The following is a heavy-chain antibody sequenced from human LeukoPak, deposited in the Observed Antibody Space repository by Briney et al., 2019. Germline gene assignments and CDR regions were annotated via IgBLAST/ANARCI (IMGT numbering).Heavy chain of an antibody. D-gene: IGHD2-2*01. CDR1: GGTFSSYA. V-gene: IGHV1-69*13. J-gene: IGHJ5*02. Sequence: SVKVSCKASGGTFSSYAISWVRQAPGQGLEWMGGIIPIFGTANYAQKFQGRVTITADESTSTAYMELSSLRSEDTAVYYCARETIVVVPAAITLGANWFDPWGPGTLVTVSS. CDR2: IIPIFGTA. CDR3: ARETIVVVPAAITLGANWFDP.